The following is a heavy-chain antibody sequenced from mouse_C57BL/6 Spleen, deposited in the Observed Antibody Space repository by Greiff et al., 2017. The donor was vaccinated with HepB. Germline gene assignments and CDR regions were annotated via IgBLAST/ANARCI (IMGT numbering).Heavy chain of an antibody. V-gene: IGHV5-17*01. J-gene: IGHJ2*01. Sequence: DVQLQESGGGLVKPGGSLKLSCAASGFTFSDYGMHWVRQAPEKGLEWVAYISSGSSTIYYADTVKGRFTISRDNAKNTLFLQMTSLRSEDTAMYYCARDYYGPFDYWGQGTTLTVSS. CDR1: GFTFSDYG. CDR3: ARDYYGPFDY. D-gene: IGHD1-2*01. CDR2: ISSGSSTI.